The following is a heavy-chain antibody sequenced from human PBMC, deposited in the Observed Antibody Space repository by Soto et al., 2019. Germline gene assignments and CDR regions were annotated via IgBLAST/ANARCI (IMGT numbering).Heavy chain of an antibody. CDR3: ERHESGGVVDP. CDR1: GGSISSSSYY. CDR2: IYYSGST. Sequence: SETLSLTCTVSGGSISSSSYYWGWIRQPPGKGLEWIGSIYYSGSTYYNPSLKSRVTISVDTSKNQFSLKLSSVTAADTAVYYCERHESGGVVDPWGQGTLVTVSS. D-gene: IGHD1-26*01. V-gene: IGHV4-39*01. J-gene: IGHJ5*02.